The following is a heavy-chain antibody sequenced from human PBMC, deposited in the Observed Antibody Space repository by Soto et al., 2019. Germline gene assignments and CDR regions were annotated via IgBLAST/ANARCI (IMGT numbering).Heavy chain of an antibody. CDR3: ARDPAYGDPGTTYGMDV. J-gene: IGHJ6*02. V-gene: IGHV3-48*02. Sequence: EVQLVESGGGLVQPGGSLRLSCAASGFTFSSYSMNWVRQAPGKGLEWVSYISSSSSTIYYADSVKGRFTISRDNDKNSLYLQMNSLRDEDTAVYYCARDPAYGDPGTTYGMDVWGQGTTVTVSS. CDR1: GFTFSSYS. D-gene: IGHD4-17*01. CDR2: ISSSSSTI.